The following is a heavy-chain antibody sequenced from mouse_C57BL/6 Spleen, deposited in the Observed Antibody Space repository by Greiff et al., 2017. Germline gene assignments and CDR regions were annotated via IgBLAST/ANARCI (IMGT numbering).Heavy chain of an antibody. D-gene: IGHD2-5*01. V-gene: IGHV1-39*01. CDR1: GYSFTDYN. CDR2: INPNYGTT. J-gene: IGHJ2*01. CDR3: ARSAYYSNRGYFDY. Sequence: EVKLMESGPELVKPGASVKISCKASGYSFTDYNMNWVKQSNGKSLEWIGVINPNYGTTSYNQKFKGKATLTVDQSSSTAYMQLNSLTSEDSAVYYCARSAYYSNRGYFDYWGQGTTLTVSS.